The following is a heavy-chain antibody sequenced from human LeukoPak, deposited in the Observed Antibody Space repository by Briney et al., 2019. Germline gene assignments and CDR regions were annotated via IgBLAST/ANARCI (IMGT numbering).Heavy chain of an antibody. J-gene: IGHJ5*02. CDR1: GGSFSVYY. CDR3: ARVPTPNYYDKRSWFDP. Sequence: SETLSLTCAVYGGSFSVYYWSWLRQPPGKGLEWIGEINHSGSTNYNPSLKSRVTISVDTSKNQFSLKLSSVTAADTAVYYCARVPTPNYYDKRSWFDPWGQGTLVTVSS. D-gene: IGHD3-22*01. CDR2: INHSGST. V-gene: IGHV4-34*01.